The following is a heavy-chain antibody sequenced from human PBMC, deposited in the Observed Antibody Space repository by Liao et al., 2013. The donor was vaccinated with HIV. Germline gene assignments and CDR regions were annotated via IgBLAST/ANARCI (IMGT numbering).Heavy chain of an antibody. J-gene: IGHJ5*02. Sequence: QVQLQQSGPGLVKPSQTLSLTCSVSGASVTSYSYSWTWIRQPAGRGLEWIGRIYTSVGTNYNPSLKSRVTTISRHVQRTNVLPSKLVGRVTAAETTAVYYCATSVSGAGWVRPPWG. CDR1: GASVTSYSYS. CDR3: ATSVSGAGWVRPP. D-gene: IGHD3-10*01. CDR2: IYTSVGT. V-gene: IGHV4-61*02.